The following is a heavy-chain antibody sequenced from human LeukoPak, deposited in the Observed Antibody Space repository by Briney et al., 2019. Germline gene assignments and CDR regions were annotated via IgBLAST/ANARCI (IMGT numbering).Heavy chain of an antibody. CDR3: ATVGYCSSTSCSDYYGMDV. V-gene: IGHV1-24*01. CDR2: FDPEDGET. D-gene: IGHD2-2*01. J-gene: IGHJ6*02. Sequence: ASVKVSFTVSGYTLTELSMHWVRQAPGKGLEWMGGFDPEDGETIYAQKFQGRVTMTEDTSTDTAYMELSSLRSEDTAVYYCATVGYCSSTSCSDYYGMDVWGQGTTVTVSS. CDR1: GYTLTELS.